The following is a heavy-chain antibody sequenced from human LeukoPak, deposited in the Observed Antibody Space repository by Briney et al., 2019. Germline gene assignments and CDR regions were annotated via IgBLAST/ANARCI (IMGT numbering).Heavy chain of an antibody. J-gene: IGHJ4*02. CDR1: GFTFSSYS. CDR3: ARDPRGYSGYQLYYFDY. CDR2: ISSSSSYI. Sequence: GGSLGLSCAASGFTFSSYSMNWVRQAPGKGLEWVSSISSSSSYIYYADSVKGRFTISRDNAKNSLYLQMNSLRAEDTAVYYCARDPRGYSGYQLYYFDYWGQGTLVTVSS. D-gene: IGHD5-12*01. V-gene: IGHV3-21*01.